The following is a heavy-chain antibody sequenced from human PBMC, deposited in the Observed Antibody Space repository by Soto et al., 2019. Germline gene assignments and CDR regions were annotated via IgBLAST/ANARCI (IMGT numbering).Heavy chain of an antibody. CDR2: IDPSDSYT. CDR3: ARQGPLYYDFWSGYYYYYYYGVDV. V-gene: IGHV5-10-1*01. D-gene: IGHD3-3*01. Sequence: PGESLKISCKGSGYSFTSYWISWVRQMPGKGLEWMGRIDPSDSYTNYSPSFQGHVTISADKSISTAYLQWSSLKASDTAMYYCARQGPLYYDFWSGYYYYYYYGVDVWGQGTTVTVSS. J-gene: IGHJ6*02. CDR1: GYSFTSYW.